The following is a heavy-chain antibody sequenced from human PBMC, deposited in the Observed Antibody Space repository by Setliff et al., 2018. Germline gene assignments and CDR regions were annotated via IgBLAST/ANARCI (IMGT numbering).Heavy chain of an antibody. D-gene: IGHD3-16*02. CDR2: INPYTGDT. CDR3: ARGGSIYDHVWGSYRFVDS. Sequence: GASVKVSCKTSGYTFTDFYIQWARQAPGQGLEWMGWINPYTGDTDYAPKFQGRVTVTRDTSVTTAYMDLTRLTSDDTAVYYCARGGSIYDHVWGSYRFVDSWGQGTLVTVSS. CDR1: GYTFTDFY. J-gene: IGHJ4*02. V-gene: IGHV1-2*02.